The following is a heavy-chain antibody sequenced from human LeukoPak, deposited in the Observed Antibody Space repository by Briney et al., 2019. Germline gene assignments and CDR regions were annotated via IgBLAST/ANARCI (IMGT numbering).Heavy chain of an antibody. CDR2: INAGNGNT. CDR3: ARDQEDGSGSYYNGRWDY. D-gene: IGHD3-10*01. J-gene: IGHJ4*02. V-gene: IGHV1-3*03. CDR1: GYTFTSYV. Sequence: ASVKVSCKASGYTFTSYVIHWVRQAPGQRLEWMGWINAGNGNTKYSQEFQDRVTITRDTSASTVYMELSSLRAEDTAVYYCARDQEDGSGSYYNGRWDYWGQGTLVTVSS.